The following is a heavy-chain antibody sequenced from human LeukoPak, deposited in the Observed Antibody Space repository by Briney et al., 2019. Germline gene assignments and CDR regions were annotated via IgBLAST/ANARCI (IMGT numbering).Heavy chain of an antibody. V-gene: IGHV1-46*01. D-gene: IGHD6-6*01. CDR2: INPSGGST. J-gene: IGHJ4*02. CDR3: ASNSIAARPFDY. Sequence: GASVKVSCKASGYTFTSYYMHWVRQAPGQGLEWMGIINPSGGSTSYAQKFQGRVTMTRDMSTSTVYMELSSLRSEDTAVYYCASNSIAARPFDYWGQGSLVTVSS. CDR1: GYTFTSYY.